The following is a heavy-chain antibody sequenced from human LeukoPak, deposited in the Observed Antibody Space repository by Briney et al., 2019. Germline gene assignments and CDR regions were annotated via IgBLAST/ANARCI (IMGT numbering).Heavy chain of an antibody. V-gene: IGHV5-51*01. Sequence: HGESLKISCKGSGYSFTSYWIGWVRQMPGKGLEWMGIIYPGDSDTRYSPSFQGQVTISADKSISTAYLQWSSLKASDTAMYYCARRGRYYDSSGYPDLYGMDVWGQGTTVTVSS. CDR2: IYPGDSDT. D-gene: IGHD3-22*01. CDR3: ARRGRYYDSSGYPDLYGMDV. CDR1: GYSFTSYW. J-gene: IGHJ6*02.